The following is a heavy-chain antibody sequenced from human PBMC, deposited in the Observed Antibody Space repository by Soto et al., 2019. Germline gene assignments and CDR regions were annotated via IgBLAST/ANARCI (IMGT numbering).Heavy chain of an antibody. V-gene: IGHV3-7*01. CDR2: IKQDGSEK. J-gene: IGHJ4*02. D-gene: IGHD2-8*01. Sequence: GGSLRLSCAASGFTFSSYWMSWVRQAPGKGLEWVANIKQDGSEKYYVDSVKGRFTISRDNAKNSLYLQMNSLRAEDTAVYYCARVPYCTNGVCYSRGIDYWGQGTLVTVSS. CDR3: ARVPYCTNGVCYSRGIDY. CDR1: GFTFSSYW.